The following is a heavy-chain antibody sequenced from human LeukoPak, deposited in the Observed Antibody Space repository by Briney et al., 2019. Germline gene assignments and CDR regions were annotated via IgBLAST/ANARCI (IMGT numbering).Heavy chain of an antibody. J-gene: IGHJ4*02. Sequence: SETLSLTCAVSGGSISSGGYSWSWIRQPPGKGLEWIGYIYYSGSTYYNPSLKSRVTISVDTSKNQFSLKLSSVTAADTAVYYCARGEYGDYGWYGYWGQGTLVTVSS. D-gene: IGHD4-17*01. CDR2: IYYSGST. CDR3: ARGEYGDYGWYGY. CDR1: GGSISSGGYS. V-gene: IGHV4-30-2*05.